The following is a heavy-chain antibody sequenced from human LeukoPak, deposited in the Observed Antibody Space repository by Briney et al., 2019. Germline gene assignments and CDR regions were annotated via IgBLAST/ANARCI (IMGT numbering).Heavy chain of an antibody. D-gene: IGHD2-8*01. CDR2: IYSGGST. Sequence: GGSLRLSCAASGFTVSSNYMSWVRQAPGKGLEWVSVIYSGGSTYYSDSVKGRFTLSRDNSQNTVYLQMNSLRAEDTAVYYCARGAYDWGQGTLVTVSS. CDR1: GFTVSSNY. J-gene: IGHJ4*02. CDR3: ARGAYD. V-gene: IGHV3-53*01.